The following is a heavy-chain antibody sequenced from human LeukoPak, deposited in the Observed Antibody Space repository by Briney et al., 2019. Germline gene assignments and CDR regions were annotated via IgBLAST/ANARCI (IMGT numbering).Heavy chain of an antibody. CDR3: ARAPAAGYYYYYYMDV. V-gene: IGHV4-34*01. J-gene: IGHJ6*03. Sequence: HSETLSLPRAGYGGSFSGYYWSWIGQPPGKGLEGIGETNHSGSTNYNPSLKSRVTISVDTSKNQFSLKLSSVTAADTAVYYCARAPAAGYYYYYYMDVWGKGTTVTVSS. CDR1: GGSFSGYY. D-gene: IGHD6-13*01. CDR2: TNHSGST.